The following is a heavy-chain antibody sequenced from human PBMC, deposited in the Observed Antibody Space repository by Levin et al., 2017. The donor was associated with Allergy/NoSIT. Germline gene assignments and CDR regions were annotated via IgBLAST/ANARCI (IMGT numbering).Heavy chain of an antibody. V-gene: IGHV4-34*01. J-gene: IGHJ4*02. D-gene: IGHD6-13*01. CDR3: AIYFSYSSSRVEIDY. Sequence: SQTLSLTCAVYGGSFSGYYWSWIRQPPGKGLEWIGEINHSGSTNYNPSLKSRVTISVDTSKNQFSLKLSSVTAADTAVYYCAIYFSYSSSRVEIDYWGQGTLVTVSS. CDR1: GGSFSGYY. CDR2: INHSGST.